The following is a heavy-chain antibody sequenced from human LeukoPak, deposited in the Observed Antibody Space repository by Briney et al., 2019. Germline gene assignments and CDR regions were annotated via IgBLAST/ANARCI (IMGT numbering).Heavy chain of an antibody. CDR1: GGSFSGYY. D-gene: IGHD3-22*01. V-gene: IGHV4-34*01. CDR3: ARACYYYDSSGYYYVGWFDP. CDR2: INHSGST. J-gene: IGHJ5*02. Sequence: SETLCLTCAVYGGSFSGYYWSWIRQPPGKGLEWIGEINHSGSTNYNPSLKSRVTISVDTSKNQFSLKLSSVTAADTAVYYCARACYYYDSSGYYYVGWFDPWGQGTLVTVSS.